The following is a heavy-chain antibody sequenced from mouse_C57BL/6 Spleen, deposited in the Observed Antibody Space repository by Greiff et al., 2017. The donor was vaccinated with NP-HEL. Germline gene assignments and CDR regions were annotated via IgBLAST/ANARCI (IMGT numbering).Heavy chain of an antibody. CDR1: GFTFSDYY. V-gene: IGHV5-16*01. CDR3: ARIYYDYLDY. D-gene: IGHD2-4*01. Sequence: EVQVVESEGGLVQPGSSMKLSCTASGFTFSDYYMAWVRQVPEKGLEWVANINYDGSSTYYLDSLKSRFIISRDNAKNILYLQMSSLKSEDTATYYCARIYYDYLDYWGQGTTLTVSS. CDR2: INYDGSST. J-gene: IGHJ2*01.